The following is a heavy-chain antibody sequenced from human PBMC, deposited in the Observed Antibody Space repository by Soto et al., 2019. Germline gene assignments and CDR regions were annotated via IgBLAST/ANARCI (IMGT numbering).Heavy chain of an antibody. CDR2: IYTSGST. CDR1: NGSLSNSY. D-gene: IGHD6-13*01. J-gene: IGHJ5*02. Sequence: QVQLQESGPGLVKPSETLSLSCTASNGSLSNSYWNWIRQPAGKGLEWIGRIYTSGSTTYNPSLRRRVTMSVDTSKNQFSLKLNSVTAADTAVYYCARSSHKESWFDPWGQGTLVTVSS. CDR3: ARSSHKESWFDP. V-gene: IGHV4-4*07.